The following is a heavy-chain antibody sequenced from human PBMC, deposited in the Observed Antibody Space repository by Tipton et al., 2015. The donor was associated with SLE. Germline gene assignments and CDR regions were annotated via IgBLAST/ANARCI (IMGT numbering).Heavy chain of an antibody. CDR1: GGSISSSSYY. V-gene: IGHV4-39*07. CDR2: IYYSGST. Sequence: TLSLTCTVSGGSISSSSYYWGWIRQPPGEVLEWIGSIYYSGSTYYNPSLKSRVTISVDTSKNQFSLKLSSVTAADTAVYYCARDPSRYSGSQSPFDYWGQGTLVTVSS. CDR3: ARDPSRYSGSQSPFDY. D-gene: IGHD1-26*01. J-gene: IGHJ4*02.